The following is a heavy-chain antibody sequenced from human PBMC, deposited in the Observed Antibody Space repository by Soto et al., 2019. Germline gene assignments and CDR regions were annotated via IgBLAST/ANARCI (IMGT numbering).Heavy chain of an antibody. CDR3: ARDKFAYGSDNYYYYGMDV. CDR2: IIPIFGTA. Sequence: ASVKVSCKASGGTFSSYAISWVRQAPGQGLEWMGGIIPIFGTANYAQKFQGRVTITADESTSTAYMELSSLRSEDTAVYHCARDKFAYGSDNYYYYGMDVWGQGTTVTVSS. D-gene: IGHD3-10*01. J-gene: IGHJ6*02. V-gene: IGHV1-69*13. CDR1: GGTFSSYA.